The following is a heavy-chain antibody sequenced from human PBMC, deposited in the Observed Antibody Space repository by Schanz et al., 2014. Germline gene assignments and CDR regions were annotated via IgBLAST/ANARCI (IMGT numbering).Heavy chain of an antibody. CDR2: VSHGGTYI. V-gene: IGHV3-21*02. Sequence: EVLLVESGGGLVTPGESLRLSCAASGFTFSSYSMNWVRQAPGKGLEWVSSVSHGGTYIYYADSVRGRFTISRDNSRNTVYLQMNNVGVDDTATYYCVKTDAGWRFDYWGQGTLVIVSS. CDR1: GFTFSSYS. J-gene: IGHJ4*02. D-gene: IGHD6-19*01. CDR3: VKTDAGWRFDY.